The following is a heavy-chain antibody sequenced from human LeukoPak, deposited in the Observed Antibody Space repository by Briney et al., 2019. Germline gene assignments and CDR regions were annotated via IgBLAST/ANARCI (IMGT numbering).Heavy chain of an antibody. D-gene: IGHD2-2*02. V-gene: IGHV4-30-2*01. J-gene: IGHJ6*03. CDR3: ARVPVVPAAIGYYYYYMDV. Sequence: SSQTLSLTCTVSGGSISSGGYYWSWIRQPPGKGLEWFGYIYHSGSTYYNPSLKSRVTISVDRSKNQFSLKLSSVTAADTAVYYCARVPVVPAAIGYYYYYMDVWGKGTTVTVSS. CDR1: GGSISSGGYY. CDR2: IYHSGST.